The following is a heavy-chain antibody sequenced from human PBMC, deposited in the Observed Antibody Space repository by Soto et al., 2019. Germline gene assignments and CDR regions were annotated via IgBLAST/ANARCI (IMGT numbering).Heavy chain of an antibody. J-gene: IGHJ6*02. D-gene: IGHD2-15*01. CDR1: GGSFSGYY. V-gene: IGHV4-34*01. CDR3: AREFIVVVVAATLLDYGMDV. CDR2: INHSGST. Sequence: SETLSLTCAVYGGSFSGYYWSWIRQPPGKGLEWIGEINHSGSTNYNPSLKSRVTISVDTSKNQFSLKLSSVTAADTAVYYCAREFIVVVVAATLLDYGMDVWGQGTTVTV.